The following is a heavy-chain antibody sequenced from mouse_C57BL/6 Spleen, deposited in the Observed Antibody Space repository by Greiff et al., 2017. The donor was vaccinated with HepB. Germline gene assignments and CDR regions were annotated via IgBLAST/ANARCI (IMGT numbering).Heavy chain of an antibody. D-gene: IGHD1-1*01. CDR2: ISYDGSN. CDR1: GYSITSGYY. Sequence: EVKLQESGPGLVKPSQSLSLTCSVTGYSITSGYYWNWIRQFPGNKLEWMGYISYDGSNNYNPSLKNRIAITRDTSKNQFFLKLNSVTTEDTATYYGAREGVVAVDYWGQGTTLTVSS. V-gene: IGHV3-6*01. CDR3: AREGVVAVDY. J-gene: IGHJ2*01.